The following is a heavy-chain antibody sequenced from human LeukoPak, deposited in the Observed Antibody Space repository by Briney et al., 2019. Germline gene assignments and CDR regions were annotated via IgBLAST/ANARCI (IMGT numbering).Heavy chain of an antibody. D-gene: IGHD6-13*01. J-gene: IGHJ4*02. CDR2: ISNNGGGT. V-gene: IGHV3-64*01. Sequence: GGSLRLSCAASGFTSSSYAMHWVRQAPGKGLEYVSAISNNGGGTYYANSMKGRFTISRDNSKNTLYLQMGSLRAEDMAVYYCARYQAAVGFAYWGQGTLVTVSS. CDR3: ARYQAAVGFAY. CDR1: GFTSSSYA.